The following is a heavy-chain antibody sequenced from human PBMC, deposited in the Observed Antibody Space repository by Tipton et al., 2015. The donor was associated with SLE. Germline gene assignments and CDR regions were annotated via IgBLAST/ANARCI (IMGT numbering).Heavy chain of an antibody. CDR1: GGSFSGYY. Sequence: LRLSCAVYGGSFSGYYWSWIRQPPGKGLEWIGEINHSGSTNYNPSLKSRVTISVDTSKNQFSLKLYSVTAADTAVYYCARGSYGSGIPDAFDVWGQGTIVTVSS. CDR3: ARGSYGSGIPDAFDV. CDR2: INHSGST. J-gene: IGHJ3*01. D-gene: IGHD3-10*01. V-gene: IGHV4-34*01.